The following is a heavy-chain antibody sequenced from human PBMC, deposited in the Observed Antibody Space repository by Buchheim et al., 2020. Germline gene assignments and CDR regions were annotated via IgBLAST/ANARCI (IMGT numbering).Heavy chain of an antibody. J-gene: IGHJ4*02. Sequence: QVQLVQSEPEVKKPGSSVKVSCKASGGTFNNYAISWVRQAPGQGLEWMGIINPISDTPNYAQKFQGRVTITADESTNTLYMELSSLRSEDTAVYYCARGPDQGYYDSSGYFVPDDYWGQGTL. CDR3: ARGPDQGYYDSSGYFVPDDY. V-gene: IGHV1-69*18. CDR2: INPISDTP. D-gene: IGHD3-22*01. CDR1: GGTFNNYA.